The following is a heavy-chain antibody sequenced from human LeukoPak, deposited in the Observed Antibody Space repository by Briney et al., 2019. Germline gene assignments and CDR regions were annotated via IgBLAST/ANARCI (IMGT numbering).Heavy chain of an antibody. J-gene: IGHJ4*02. V-gene: IGHV1-8*01. CDR1: GYTFTRYD. CDR3: ARVEYVSGYSHVY. CDR2: MNPNSGNT. Sequence: ASVKVSCKASGYTFTRYDINWVRQATGQGLEWMGWMNPNSGNTGYAQKFQGRVTMTRNTYITTAYMELSSLRSEDTAVYYCARVEYVSGYSHVYWGQGTLVTVSS. D-gene: IGHD3-22*01.